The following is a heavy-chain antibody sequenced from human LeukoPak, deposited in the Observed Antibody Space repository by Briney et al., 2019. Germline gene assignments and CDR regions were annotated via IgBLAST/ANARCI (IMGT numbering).Heavy chain of an antibody. D-gene: IGHD2-15*01. J-gene: IGHJ5*02. CDR3: ARDSLCSGDSCYSDTWFDP. CDR1: GYTFTSYD. CDR2: MNPNSGNT. V-gene: IGHV1-8*01. Sequence: ASVKVSCKASGYTFTSYDINWVRQATGQGLEWMGWMNPNSGNTGYAQKFQGRVTMTRNTSISTAYMELSSLRSEDTAVYYCARDSLCSGDSCYSDTWFDPWGQGTLVTVSS.